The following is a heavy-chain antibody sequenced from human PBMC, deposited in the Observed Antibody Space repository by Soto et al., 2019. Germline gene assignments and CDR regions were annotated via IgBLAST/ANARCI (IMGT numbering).Heavy chain of an antibody. V-gene: IGHV4-61*01. J-gene: IGHJ4*02. Sequence: PSETLSLTCTVSGGSVSSGSYYWSWIRQPPGKGLEWIGYIYYSGSTNYNPSLKSRVTISVDTSKNQFSLKLSSVTAADTAVYYCARDPYGDYTLHGVDYWGQGTLVTVSS. D-gene: IGHD4-17*01. CDR2: IYYSGST. CDR3: ARDPYGDYTLHGVDY. CDR1: GGSVSSGSYY.